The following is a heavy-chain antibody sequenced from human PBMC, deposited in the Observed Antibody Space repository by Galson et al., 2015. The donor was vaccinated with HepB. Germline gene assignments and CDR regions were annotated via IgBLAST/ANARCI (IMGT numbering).Heavy chain of an antibody. J-gene: IGHJ6*02. Sequence: SLRLSCAAFGFTFSTYRMNWVRQAPGKGLEWVSYISSGSSTIYYSDSVKGRFTISRDNAKNSLYLQMNSLRVDDTAVYYCARDYEGGYFYYYGMDVWGQGTTVTVSS. V-gene: IGHV3-48*04. CDR3: ARDYEGGYFYYYGMDV. CDR2: ISSGSSTI. D-gene: IGHD2-15*01. CDR1: GFTFSTYR.